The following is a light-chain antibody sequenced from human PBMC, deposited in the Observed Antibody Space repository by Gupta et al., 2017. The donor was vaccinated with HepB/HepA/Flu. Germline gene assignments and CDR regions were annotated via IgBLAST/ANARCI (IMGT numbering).Light chain of an antibody. Sequence: DIVMSHSPDSLPPFLAERATINCSPTQSFFPSSHKKTYLAWYQQKPGQPPKLLIYWASTRESGVPDRFSGSGSGTDFTLTISRLQAEDVAVYSCQQNDNNPHTFGQGTKLEVK. J-gene: IGKJ2*01. CDR3: QQNDNNPHT. V-gene: IGKV4-1*01. CDR2: WAS. CDR1: QSFFPSSHKKTY.